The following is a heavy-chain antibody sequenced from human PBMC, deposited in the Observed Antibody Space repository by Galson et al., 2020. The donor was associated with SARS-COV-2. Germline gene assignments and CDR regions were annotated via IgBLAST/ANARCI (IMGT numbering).Heavy chain of an antibody. Sequence: TGGSLRLSCAASEFTFKSYAMHWVRQAPGKRLEWVAVISNDGSNKYYADPVKGRFTISRDNSKNTLYLQRNSLRAEDTAVYYCAGDNSGSYYGGFDPWGQGTLVTVSS. D-gene: IGHD1-26*01. CDR1: EFTFKSYA. J-gene: IGHJ5*02. CDR3: AGDNSGSYYGGFDP. CDR2: ISNDGSNK. V-gene: IGHV3-30-3*01.